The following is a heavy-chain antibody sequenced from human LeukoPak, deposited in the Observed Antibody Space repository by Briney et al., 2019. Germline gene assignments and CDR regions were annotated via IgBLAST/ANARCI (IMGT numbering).Heavy chain of an antibody. CDR3: AREYNYYFDY. CDR1: GGSISSYY. J-gene: IGHJ4*02. D-gene: IGHD1-20*01. V-gene: IGHV4-4*09. Sequence: SETLSLTCTVSGGSISSYYWSRIRQPPGKGLEWIGYIYTSGSTNYNPSLKSRVTISVDTSKNQFSLKLSSVTAADTAVYYCAREYNYYFDYWGQGTLVTVSS. CDR2: IYTSGST.